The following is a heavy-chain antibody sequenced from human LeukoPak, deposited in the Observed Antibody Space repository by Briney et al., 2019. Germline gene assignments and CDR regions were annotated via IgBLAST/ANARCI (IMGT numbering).Heavy chain of an antibody. CDR3: ARHGPPRAGWGRKYYYMDV. CDR2: INHSGRT. D-gene: IGHD3-16*01. Sequence: SETLSLTCAVYGGSFSTYYWSWIRQPPGKGLEWIGEINHSGRTNYNPSLKSRVTISVDTSKNQFSPKLSSVTAADTAVYYCARHGPPRAGWGRKYYYMDVWGKGTTVTISS. V-gene: IGHV4-34*01. CDR1: GGSFSTYY. J-gene: IGHJ6*03.